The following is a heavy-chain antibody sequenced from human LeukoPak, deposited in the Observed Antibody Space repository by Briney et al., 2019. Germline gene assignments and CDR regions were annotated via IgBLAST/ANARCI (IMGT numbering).Heavy chain of an antibody. J-gene: IGHJ4*02. Sequence: GGSLRLSCAASGFTFSSYGMHWVRQAPGKGLEWVAVISYDGSNKYYADSVKGRFTISRDNSKNTLYLQMNSLRAEDTAVYYCAKDHGGAMIVVLISFFDYWGQGTLVTVSS. D-gene: IGHD3-22*01. CDR2: ISYDGSNK. CDR1: GFTFSSYG. CDR3: AKDHGGAMIVVLISFFDY. V-gene: IGHV3-30*18.